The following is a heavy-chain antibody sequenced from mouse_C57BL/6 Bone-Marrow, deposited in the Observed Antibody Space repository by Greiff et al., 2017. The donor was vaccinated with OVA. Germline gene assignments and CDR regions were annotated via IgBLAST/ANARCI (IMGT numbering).Heavy chain of an antibody. D-gene: IGHD2-5*01. CDR2: ITHSGET. J-gene: IGHJ1*03. CDR3: AGAPAYYSNYWYFDV. V-gene: IGHV12-3*01. Sequence: ESGPGLVKPSQSLFLTCSITGFPITSGYYWIWIRQSPGKPLEWMGYITHSGETFYNPSLQSPISITRETSKNQFFLQLNSVTTEDTAMYYCAGAPAYYSNYWYFDVWGTGTTVTVSS. CDR1: GFPITSGYY.